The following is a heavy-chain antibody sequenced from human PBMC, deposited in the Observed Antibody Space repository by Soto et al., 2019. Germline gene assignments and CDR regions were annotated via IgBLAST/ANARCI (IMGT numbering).Heavy chain of an antibody. V-gene: IGHV3-30-3*01. J-gene: IGHJ4*02. D-gene: IGHD5-18*01. CDR3: ARDGFPTQLIYYFDY. CDR2: ISYDGSNK. CDR1: GFTFSSYA. Sequence: GGSLRLSCAASGFTFSSYAMHWVRQAPGKGLEWVAVISYDGSNKYYADSVKGRFTISRDNSKNTLYLQMNSLRAEDTAVYYCARDGFPTQLIYYFDYWGQGTLVTVSS.